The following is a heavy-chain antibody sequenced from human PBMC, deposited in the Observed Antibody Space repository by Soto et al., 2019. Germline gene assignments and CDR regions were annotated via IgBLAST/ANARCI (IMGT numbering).Heavy chain of an antibody. CDR2: IYFIGNT. J-gene: IGHJ3*02. CDR1: GGSIINYY. Sequence: QVQLQESGPRLVKPSETLSLTCTVSGGSIINYYWGWIRQTPGKGLEWIGYIYFIGNTNYNPSLKSRLTMSVDTSKNQFSLMLGSLTAADTAVYYCARAGVGGWSEDSFDIWGPGTVVTVSS. V-gene: IGHV4-59*01. CDR3: ARAGVGGWSEDSFDI. D-gene: IGHD3-10*01.